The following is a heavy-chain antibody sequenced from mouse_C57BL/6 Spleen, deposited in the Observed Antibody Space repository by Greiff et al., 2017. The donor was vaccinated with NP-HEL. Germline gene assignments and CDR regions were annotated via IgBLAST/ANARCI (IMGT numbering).Heavy chain of an antibody. V-gene: IGHV2-2*01. CDR2: IWSGGST. D-gene: IGHD1-1*01. Sequence: QVQLKESGPGLVQPSQSLSITCTVSGFSLTSYGVHWVRQSPGKGLEWLGVIWSGGSTDYNAAFISRLSISKDNSQSQVFFKMNSLQADDTTIYDGARKGTTVVGAMDDWGQGTSVTVSS. CDR1: GFSLTSYG. J-gene: IGHJ4*01. CDR3: ARKGTTVVGAMDD.